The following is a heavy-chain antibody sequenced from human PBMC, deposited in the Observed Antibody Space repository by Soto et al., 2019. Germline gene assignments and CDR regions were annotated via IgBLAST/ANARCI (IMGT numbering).Heavy chain of an antibody. D-gene: IGHD3-3*01. CDR3: TTGWSSKDY. V-gene: IGHV3-15*01. J-gene: IGHJ4*02. CDR2: IKSKADGGTT. CDR1: GFIFSNAW. Sequence: GGSLRLSCAASGFIFSNAWMSWVRQAPGKGLEWVGRIKSKADGGTTNYAAPVKGRFNISRDGSKNTLYLQMSGLKTEDTAVYYCTTGWSSKDYWGQGTLVTVSS.